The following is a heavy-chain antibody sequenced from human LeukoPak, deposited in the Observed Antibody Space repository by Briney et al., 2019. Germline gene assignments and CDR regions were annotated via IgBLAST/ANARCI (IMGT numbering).Heavy chain of an antibody. Sequence: GGSLRLSCAASGFTFRSYSMHWVRQAPGKGLEWVSYVGSTSSTIYYADSVKGRFTISRDNAKNSLYLQMNSLRDEDTAVYYCARAAPYYYDSSGYSAFDSWGQGTMVTVSA. J-gene: IGHJ3*02. CDR2: VGSTSSTI. V-gene: IGHV3-48*02. D-gene: IGHD3-22*01. CDR3: ARAAPYYYDSSGYSAFDS. CDR1: GFTFRSYS.